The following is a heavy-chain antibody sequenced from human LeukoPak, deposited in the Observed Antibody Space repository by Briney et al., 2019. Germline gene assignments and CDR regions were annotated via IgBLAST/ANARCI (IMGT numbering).Heavy chain of an antibody. V-gene: IGHV4-4*02. Sequence: PSGTLSLTCAVSGGSITSSYWWSWVRQPPGKGLEWIGQIYHSGSTNYNPSLKSRVTISVDKSKNQFSLKLGSVTAADTAVYYCAREDEVGTTWSWFDPWGQGTPVTVSS. CDR2: IYHSGST. D-gene: IGHD1-26*01. CDR1: GGSITSSYW. CDR3: AREDEVGTTWSWFDP. J-gene: IGHJ5*02.